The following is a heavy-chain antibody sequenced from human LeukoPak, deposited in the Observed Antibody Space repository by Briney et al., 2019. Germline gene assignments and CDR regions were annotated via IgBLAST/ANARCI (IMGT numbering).Heavy chain of an antibody. Sequence: GGSLRLSCAASGFTFSSYAMHWVRQAPGKGLEWVAVISYDGSNKYYADSVKGRFTISRDNSKNTLYVQMNSLRAEDTALYYCAKDIGHIAAADTSGINYYYYYGMDVWGQGTTVTVSS. CDR2: ISYDGSNK. D-gene: IGHD6-13*01. J-gene: IGHJ6*02. CDR1: GFTFSSYA. V-gene: IGHV3-30-3*01. CDR3: AKDIGHIAAADTSGINYYYYYGMDV.